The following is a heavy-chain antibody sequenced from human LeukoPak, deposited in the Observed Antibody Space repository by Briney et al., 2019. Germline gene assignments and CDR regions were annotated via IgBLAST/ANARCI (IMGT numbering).Heavy chain of an antibody. J-gene: IGHJ3*02. CDR2: INSDGSST. D-gene: IGHD3-3*01. V-gene: IGHV3-74*01. Sequence: GGSLRLSCAASGFTFSSYWMHWVRQAPGKGLVWVSRINSDGSSTSYADSVKGRFTISRDNAKNTLYLQMNSLRAEDTAVHYCARGRFWSGYDAFDIWGQGTMVTVSS. CDR1: GFTFSSYW. CDR3: ARGRFWSGYDAFDI.